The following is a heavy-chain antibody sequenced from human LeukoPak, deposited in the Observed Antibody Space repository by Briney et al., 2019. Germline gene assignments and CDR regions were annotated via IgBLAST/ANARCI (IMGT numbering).Heavy chain of an antibody. Sequence: GGSLRLSCAASGFTFSSYEMNWVRQAPGKGLEWVSYISSSGSTIYYADSVKGRFTISRDNARNSLYLQMNSLRAEDTAVYYCARDWYSYGQTYGMDVWGQGTTVTVSS. D-gene: IGHD5-18*01. CDR3: ARDWYSYGQTYGMDV. CDR1: GFTFSSYE. J-gene: IGHJ6*02. CDR2: ISSSGSTI. V-gene: IGHV3-48*03.